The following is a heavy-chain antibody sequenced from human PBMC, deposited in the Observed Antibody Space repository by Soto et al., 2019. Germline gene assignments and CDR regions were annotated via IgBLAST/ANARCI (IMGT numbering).Heavy chain of an antibody. J-gene: IGHJ4*02. D-gene: IGHD3-16*02. CDR3: ARSLNEYFWGSYRYLYFDD. CDR2: IYPGDSDT. V-gene: IGHV5-51*01. CDR1: GYSFTSYW. Sequence: GESLKISCKGSGYSFTSYWIGWVRQMPGKGLEWMGIIYPGDSDTRYSPSFQGQVTISADKSISTAYLQWSSLKASDTPMYYCARSLNEYFWGSYRYLYFDDWGQGTLVTVSS.